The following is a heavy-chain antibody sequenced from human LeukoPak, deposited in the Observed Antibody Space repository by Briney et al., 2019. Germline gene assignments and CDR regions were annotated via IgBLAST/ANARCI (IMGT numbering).Heavy chain of an antibody. CDR2: IYYNEST. CDR1: GGSISTYY. CDR3: ATGGSGSYHDY. V-gene: IGHV4-59*01. Sequence: SETLSLTCTVSGGSISTYYWSWIRQPVGKGLEWIGYIYYNESTNYNPSVKGRVTISADTSKNQFSLKLSSVTAADTAVYYCATGGSGSYHDYWGQGTLVTVSS. D-gene: IGHD3-10*01. J-gene: IGHJ4*02.